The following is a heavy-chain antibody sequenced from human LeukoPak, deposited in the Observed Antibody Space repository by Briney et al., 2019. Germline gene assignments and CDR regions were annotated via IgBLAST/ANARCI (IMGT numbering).Heavy chain of an antibody. CDR2: INTNSGVT. D-gene: IGHD2/OR15-2a*01. V-gene: IGHV1-2*07. CDR1: GYTFTGYY. CDR3: ARAEILYTAGGMDV. Sequence: ASVTVSYMPSGYTFTGYYIHWVRQAPGHGRGWMGWINTNSGVTNYAHKFQGGVTMTRDTSITTAYMELSRLRSDDTAVYYCARAEILYTAGGMDVWGQGTTVTVSS. J-gene: IGHJ6*02.